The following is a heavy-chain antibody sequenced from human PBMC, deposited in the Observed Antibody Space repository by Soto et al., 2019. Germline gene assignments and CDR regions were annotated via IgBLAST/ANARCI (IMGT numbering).Heavy chain of an antibody. V-gene: IGHV4-34*01. CDR3: ARGLRWSGTPYGMDV. D-gene: IGHD3-3*01. J-gene: IGHJ6*02. CDR2: INHSGST. CDR1: GGSFSDYY. Sequence: QVQLQQWGAGLLKPSETLSLTCAVYGGSFSDYYWSWIRQPPGKGLEWIGEINHSGSTNYNPSLKSRVTISADTSKNQFSLKLSSVTAADTAVSYCARGLRWSGTPYGMDVWGQGTTVTVSS.